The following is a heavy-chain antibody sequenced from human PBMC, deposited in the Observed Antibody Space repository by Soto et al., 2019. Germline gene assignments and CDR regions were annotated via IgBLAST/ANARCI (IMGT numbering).Heavy chain of an antibody. CDR1: GGSISSYY. J-gene: IGHJ4*02. CDR2: IYYSGST. CDR3: ARHDSGWPHAHYYFDY. Sequence: SETLSLTCTVSGGSISSYYWSWIRQPPGKGLEWIGYIYYSGSTNYNPSLKSRVTISVDTSKNQFSLKLSSVTAADTAVYYCARHDSGWPHAHYYFDYWGQGTLVTVSS. V-gene: IGHV4-59*08. D-gene: IGHD6-19*01.